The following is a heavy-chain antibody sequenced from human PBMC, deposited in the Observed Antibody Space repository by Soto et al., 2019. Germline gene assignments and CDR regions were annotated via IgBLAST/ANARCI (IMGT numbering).Heavy chain of an antibody. V-gene: IGHV4-39*01. J-gene: IGHJ5*02. CDR3: ARFSRSSSSEWFDP. D-gene: IGHD6-6*01. CDR1: GGSISSSSYY. CDR2: IYYSGST. Sequence: QLQLQESGPGLVKPSETLSLTCTVSGGSISSSSYYWGWIRQPPGKGLEWIGSIYYSGSTYYNPYPKSRATISGDTSKNQFSLKLRSVTAANTAVFYCARFSRSSSSEWFDPWGQGTQVTVSS.